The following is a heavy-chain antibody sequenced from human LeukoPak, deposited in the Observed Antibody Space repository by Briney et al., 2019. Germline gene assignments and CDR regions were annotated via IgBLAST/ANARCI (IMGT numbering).Heavy chain of an antibody. Sequence: GGSLRLSCAASGFTFSSYAMSWVRQAPGKGLEWVSAISGSGGSTYYADSVKGRFTISRDNSKNTLYLQMNSLRAEVTAVYYCARKRGIAGAKYYFDYWGQGTLVTVSS. D-gene: IGHD6-13*01. CDR3: ARKRGIAGAKYYFDY. CDR2: ISGSGGST. V-gene: IGHV3-23*01. J-gene: IGHJ4*02. CDR1: GFTFSSYA.